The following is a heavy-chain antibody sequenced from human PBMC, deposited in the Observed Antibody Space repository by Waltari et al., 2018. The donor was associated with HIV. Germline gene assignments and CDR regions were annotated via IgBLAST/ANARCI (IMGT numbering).Heavy chain of an antibody. Sequence: QVQLVQSGAEVKKPGASVKVSCKASGYTFTSYAMHWVRQAPGQRLEWMGWINAGNGNTKYSQKFQGRVTITRDTSASTAYMELSSLRSEDTAVYYCARVTIVGAKVGFDPWGQGTLVTVSS. V-gene: IGHV1-3*01. D-gene: IGHD1-26*01. CDR2: INAGNGNT. CDR3: ARVTIVGAKVGFDP. CDR1: GYTFTSYA. J-gene: IGHJ5*02.